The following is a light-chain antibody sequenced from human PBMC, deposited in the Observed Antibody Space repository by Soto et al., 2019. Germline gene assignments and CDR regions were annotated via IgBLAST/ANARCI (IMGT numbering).Light chain of an antibody. V-gene: IGKV3-11*01. CDR3: QQRSVWPPT. Sequence: EIVLTQSQVTLSLSPGERATLSCRASQSVSSYSAWYQQKPGQAPRLLIYDVSNRATGIPARFSGSGSGTDFTLTISSLEPEDFAIYYCQQRSVWPPTFGGGTTVEIK. CDR2: DVS. CDR1: QSVSSY. J-gene: IGKJ4*01.